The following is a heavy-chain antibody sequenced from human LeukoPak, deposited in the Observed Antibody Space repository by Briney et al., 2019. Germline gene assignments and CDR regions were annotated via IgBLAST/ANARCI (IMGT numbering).Heavy chain of an antibody. CDR1: GFTFSSYG. J-gene: IGHJ4*02. D-gene: IGHD1-26*01. CDR3: AKDQGGSYDWYFDY. CDR2: ISYDGSNK. Sequence: GGSLRLSCAASGFTFSSYGMHWVRQAPGKGLEWVAVISYDGSNKYYADSVKGRFTISRDNSKNTLYLQMNSLRAEDTAVYYCAKDQGGSYDWYFDYWGQGTLVTVSS. V-gene: IGHV3-30*18.